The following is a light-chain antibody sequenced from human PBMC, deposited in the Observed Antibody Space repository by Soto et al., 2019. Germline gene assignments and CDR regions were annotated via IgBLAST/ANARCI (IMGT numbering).Light chain of an antibody. CDR2: GAS. Sequence: EIVLTQSPGTLSLSPGEIATLSCRASQSVSSSYLAWYQQKPGQAPRLLIYGASSRATGIPDRFSGSGSGTDFTLTISRLEPEDFAVYYCQQYGSSPKYTFGQGTKLEIK. CDR1: QSVSSSY. J-gene: IGKJ2*01. CDR3: QQYGSSPKYT. V-gene: IGKV3-20*01.